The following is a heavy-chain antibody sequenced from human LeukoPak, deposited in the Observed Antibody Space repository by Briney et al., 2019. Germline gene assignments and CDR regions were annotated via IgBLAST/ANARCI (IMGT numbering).Heavy chain of an antibody. J-gene: IGHJ4*02. CDR2: IYYSGST. Sequence: SETLSLTCTVSGGSISSSSYYWGWIRQPPGKGLEWIGSIYYSGSTYYNPSLKSRVTISVDTSKNQFSLKLSSVTAADTAVYYCAREGGHSSGWYGYFDYWGQGTLVTVSS. D-gene: IGHD6-19*01. CDR1: GGSISSSSYY. CDR3: AREGGHSSGWYGYFDY. V-gene: IGHV4-39*07.